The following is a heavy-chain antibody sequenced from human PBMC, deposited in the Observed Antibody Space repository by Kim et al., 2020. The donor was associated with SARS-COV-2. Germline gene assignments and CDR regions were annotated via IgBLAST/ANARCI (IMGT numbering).Heavy chain of an antibody. CDR1: GFTFDDYA. D-gene: IGHD3-16*02. Sequence: GGSLRLSCAASGFTFDDYAMHWVRQAPGKGLEWVSLISGDGGSTYYADSVKGRFTISRDNSKNSLYLQMNSLRTEDTALYYCAKDSVGPDYVWGSYRNFDYWGQGTLVTVSS. J-gene: IGHJ4*02. V-gene: IGHV3-43*02. CDR2: ISGDGGST. CDR3: AKDSVGPDYVWGSYRNFDY.